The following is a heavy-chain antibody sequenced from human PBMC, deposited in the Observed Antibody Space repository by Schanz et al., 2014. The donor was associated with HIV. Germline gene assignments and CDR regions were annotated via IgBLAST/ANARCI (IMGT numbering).Heavy chain of an antibody. Sequence: EVQLVESGGGLVQPGGSLRLSCIASGFTLSGSGMNWIRQTPMKGLEWLAYISDSSHTIVYADSVKGRFTISRDNSKNTLYLQMNSLRAEDTAVYYCALSRPSGYGGSWYXDLWGRGTLVXVSS. CDR3: ALSRPSGYGGSWYXDL. CDR1: GFTLSGSG. CDR2: ISDSSHTI. V-gene: IGHV3-48*01. D-gene: IGHD2-15*01. J-gene: IGHJ2*01.